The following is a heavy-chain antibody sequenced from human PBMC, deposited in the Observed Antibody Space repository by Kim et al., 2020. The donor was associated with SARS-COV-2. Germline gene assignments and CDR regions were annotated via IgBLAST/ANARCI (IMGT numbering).Heavy chain of an antibody. CDR3: ARVPSAAIFGVVIVRGGMDV. CDR2: IYYSGST. Sequence: SETLSLTCTVSGGSVSSGSYYWSWIRQPPGKGLEWIGYIYYSGSTNYNPSLKSRVTISVDTSKNQFSLKLSSVTAADTAVYYCARVPSAAIFGVVIVRGGMDVWGQGTTVTVSS. V-gene: IGHV4-61*01. CDR1: GGSVSSGSYY. D-gene: IGHD3-3*01. J-gene: IGHJ6*02.